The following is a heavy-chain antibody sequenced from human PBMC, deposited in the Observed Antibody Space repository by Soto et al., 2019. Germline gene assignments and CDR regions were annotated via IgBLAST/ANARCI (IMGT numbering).Heavy chain of an antibody. CDR3: ATSPYYYDSSGYYPMLYAFDI. V-gene: IGHV3-7*03. CDR1: GFSFSSYW. CDR2: IKQDGSEK. J-gene: IGHJ3*02. Sequence: GGSLRLSCAASGFSFSSYWMNWVRQAPGKGLEWVANIKQDGSEKYYVDSVKGRFTISRDNAKNSLYLQMNSLRAEDTAVYYCATSPYYYDSSGYYPMLYAFDIWGQGTMVTVSS. D-gene: IGHD3-22*01.